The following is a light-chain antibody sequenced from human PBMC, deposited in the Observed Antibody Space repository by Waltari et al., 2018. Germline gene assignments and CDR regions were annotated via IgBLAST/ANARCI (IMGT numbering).Light chain of an antibody. Sequence: EIVLTQSPGTLSLSAGERATFFCKASQTRNSQYLAWYQQKPGQSPGLLIFGASRRATGSPDRFSGSGSGTDFTLTSSRLETEDSALDYGQQYGSSPYAFGQGARVEIK. V-gene: IGKV3-20*01. CDR1: QTRNSQY. J-gene: IGKJ2*01. CDR3: QQYGSSPYA. CDR2: GAS.